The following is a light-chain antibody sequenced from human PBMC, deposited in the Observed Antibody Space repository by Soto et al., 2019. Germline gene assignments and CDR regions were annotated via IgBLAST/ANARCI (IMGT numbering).Light chain of an antibody. V-gene: IGKV3-20*01. CDR3: QQYGSSHPLT. J-gene: IGKJ5*01. CDR2: GAS. CDR1: QSVSSSY. Sequence: EIVLTQSPGTLSLSPGERATLSCRASQSVSSSYLAWYQQKPGQAPRLLIYGASSRATGIPDRFSGSGSGTDVTVTSSRREPEDFAVYYCQQYGSSHPLTFGQGTRQE.